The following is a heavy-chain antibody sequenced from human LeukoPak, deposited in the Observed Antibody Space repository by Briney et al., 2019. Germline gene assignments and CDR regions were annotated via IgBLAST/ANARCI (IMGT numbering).Heavy chain of an antibody. CDR1: GFTFSSYA. Sequence: GGSLRLSCAASGFTFSSYAMIWVRQAPGKGLEWVSSISSTGNFIYYADSLKGRFTVSRDNAKNSLYLQMNSLRAEDTAVYYCARDPWDHWGQGTLVTVSS. V-gene: IGHV3-21*01. CDR3: ARDPWDH. CDR2: ISSTGNFI. J-gene: IGHJ4*02.